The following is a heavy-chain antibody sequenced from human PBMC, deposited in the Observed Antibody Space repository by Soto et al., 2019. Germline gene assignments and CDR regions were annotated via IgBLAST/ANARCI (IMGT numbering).Heavy chain of an antibody. Sequence: PGEPLKISCQCSGYTFSNFWVGWVRQLPGQGLEWMGIIYPGDHETRYSPSFHGKVTISAEKSINTAYLQWKSLEASDSAFYFCARSPRSSPYFDPWGQGARVTVSS. CDR3: ARSPRSSPYFDP. V-gene: IGHV5-51*01. CDR1: GYTFSNFW. J-gene: IGHJ4*02. CDR2: IYPGDHET. D-gene: IGHD6-13*01.